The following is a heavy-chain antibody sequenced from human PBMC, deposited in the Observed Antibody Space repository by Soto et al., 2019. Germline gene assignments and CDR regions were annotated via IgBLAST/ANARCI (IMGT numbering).Heavy chain of an antibody. D-gene: IGHD2-21*02. J-gene: IGHJ6*02. CDR3: AREDDGGDRDYYGLDV. CDR2: IHYTGSI. V-gene: IGHV4-30-4*08. Sequence: PSETQSLTCAVSGGSISSEYFHWTWIRQSPGKGLEWIGYIHYTGSIMYNPSFKSRLTMAVDTTKNQFSLQLTSVTAADTAVYFCAREDDGGDRDYYGLDVWGQGTTVTVSS. CDR1: GGSISSEYFH.